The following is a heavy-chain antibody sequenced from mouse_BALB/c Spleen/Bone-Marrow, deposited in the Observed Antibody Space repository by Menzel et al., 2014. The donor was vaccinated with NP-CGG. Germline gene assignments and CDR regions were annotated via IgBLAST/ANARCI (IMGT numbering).Heavy chain of an antibody. CDR3: ARGGGMDY. CDR2: IYPGDGST. V-gene: IGHV1S56*01. CDR1: GYTFTSYY. Sequence: VQLQQSGPELVKPGASVKMSCKASGYTFTSYYIHWVKQRPGQGLEWIGWIYPGDGSTKYNEKFKGKTTLTADKSSSTAYMLLSSVASEDSAIYFCARGGGMDYWGQGTSVTVSS. J-gene: IGHJ4*01.